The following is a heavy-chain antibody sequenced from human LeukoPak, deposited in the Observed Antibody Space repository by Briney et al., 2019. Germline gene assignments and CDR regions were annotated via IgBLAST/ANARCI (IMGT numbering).Heavy chain of an antibody. CDR1: GFTFSSYG. Sequence: GRSLRLSCAASGFTFSSYGMPWVRQAPGKGLEWVAVISYDGSNKYYADSVKGRFTISRDNSKNTLYLQMNSLRVEDTAVYYCAKGASIHVTGPDFWGPGTLVTVSS. CDR2: ISYDGSNK. D-gene: IGHD3-9*01. CDR3: AKGASIHVTGPDF. J-gene: IGHJ4*02. V-gene: IGHV3-30*18.